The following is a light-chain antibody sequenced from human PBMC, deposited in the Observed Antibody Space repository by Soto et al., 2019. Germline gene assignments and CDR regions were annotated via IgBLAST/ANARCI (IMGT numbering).Light chain of an antibody. Sequence: EVVMTQSPATLSVFPGERATLSCRASQRVNTNLAWYQQKPGQAPRLLIYGASSRATGIPDRFSGSGSGTEFTLTISRLEPEDFAVYYCQQYGSSPTTFGQGTKVDI. J-gene: IGKJ1*01. CDR1: QRVNTN. CDR3: QQYGSSPTT. CDR2: GAS. V-gene: IGKV3-20*01.